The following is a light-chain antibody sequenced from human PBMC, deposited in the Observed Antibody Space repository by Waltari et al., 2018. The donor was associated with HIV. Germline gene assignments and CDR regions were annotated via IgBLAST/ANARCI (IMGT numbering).Light chain of an antibody. CDR3: QQYNDWPFT. Sequence: EVVMTQSQATLSVSPGESATLSCRASQSVSSNLAWYQQKPGQAPRLLIYGASTRATGIPARFSGSGSGTEFTLTISSLQSEDFAVYSCQQYNDWPFTFGPGTKVDMK. CDR1: QSVSSN. J-gene: IGKJ3*01. V-gene: IGKV3-15*01. CDR2: GAS.